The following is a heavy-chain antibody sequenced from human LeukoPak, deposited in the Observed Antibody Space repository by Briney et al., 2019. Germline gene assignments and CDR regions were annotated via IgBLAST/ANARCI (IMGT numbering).Heavy chain of an antibody. J-gene: IGHJ6*02. CDR3: ATSGGVVISRYYYYGMDV. V-gene: IGHV1-46*01. CDR2: INPSGGST. Sequence: ASVKVSCKASGYTFTSYYMHWVRQAPGQGLEWMGIINPSGGSTSYAQKFQGRVTMTRDTSTSTVYMELSSLRSEDTAVYYCATSGGVVISRYYYYGMDVWGQGTTVTVSS. D-gene: IGHD3-3*01. CDR1: GYTFTSYY.